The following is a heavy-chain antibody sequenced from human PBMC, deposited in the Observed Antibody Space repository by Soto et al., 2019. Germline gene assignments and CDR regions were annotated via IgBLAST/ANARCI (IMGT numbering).Heavy chain of an antibody. V-gene: IGHV1-8*01. J-gene: IGHJ6*03. CDR2: MNPNSGNT. Sequence: ASVKVSCKASGYTFTSYDINWVRQATGQGLEWMGWMNPNSGNTGYAQKFQGRVTMTRNTSISTAYMELSSLRSEDTAVYYCARGPPGYDILIGYYSYYYYYYMDVWGKGTTVTVSS. CDR1: GYTFTSYD. D-gene: IGHD3-9*01. CDR3: ARGPPGYDILIGYYSYYYYYYMDV.